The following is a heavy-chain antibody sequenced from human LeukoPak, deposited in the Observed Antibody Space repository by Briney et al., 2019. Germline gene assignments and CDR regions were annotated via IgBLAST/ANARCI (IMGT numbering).Heavy chain of an antibody. V-gene: IGHV3-48*01. CDR3: ARALVPAAMLGWYYYYYMDV. J-gene: IGHJ6*03. CDR2: ISSSGITI. CDR1: AFTFSSYA. D-gene: IGHD2-2*01. Sequence: GGSLRLSCAASAFTFSSYAMSWVRQAPGKGLEWVSYISSSGITIYYADSVKGRFTISRDNAKNSLYLQMNSLRAEDTAVYYCARALVPAAMLGWYYYYYMDVWGKGTTVTVSS.